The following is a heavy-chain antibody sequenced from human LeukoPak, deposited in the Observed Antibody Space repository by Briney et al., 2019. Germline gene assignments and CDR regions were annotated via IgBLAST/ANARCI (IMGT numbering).Heavy chain of an antibody. V-gene: IGHV1-24*01. Sequence: ASVKVSCKVSGYTLTELSMHWVRQAPGKGLEWMGGFDPEDGETIYAQKFQGRVTMTEDTSTDTAYMELSSLGSEDTAVYYCATGRGGNPIADIDYWGQGTLVTVSS. D-gene: IGHD4-23*01. CDR3: ATGRGGNPIADIDY. CDR2: FDPEDGET. CDR1: GYTLTELS. J-gene: IGHJ4*02.